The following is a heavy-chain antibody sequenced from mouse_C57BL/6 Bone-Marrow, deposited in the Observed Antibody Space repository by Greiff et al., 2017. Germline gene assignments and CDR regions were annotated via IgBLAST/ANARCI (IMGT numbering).Heavy chain of an antibody. CDR1: GFTFSDFY. CDR2: SRNKANDYTT. D-gene: IGHD2-1*01. CDR3: ARDADGNYGYCDV. V-gene: IGHV7-1*01. J-gene: IGHJ1*03. Sequence: EVKLMESGGGLVQSGRSLRLSCATSGFTFSDFYMEWVRQAPGKGLEWIAASRNKANDYTTEYSASVKGRFIVSRDTSQSILYLQMNALRAEDTAIYYCARDADGNYGYCDVWGTGTTVTVSS.